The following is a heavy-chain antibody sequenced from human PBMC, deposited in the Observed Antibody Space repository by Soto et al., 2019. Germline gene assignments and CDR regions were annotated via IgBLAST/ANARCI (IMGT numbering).Heavy chain of an antibody. CDR3: ASSPRGYCSSTSCRELGNYYDMDV. CDR1: GYSFTSYW. D-gene: IGHD2-2*01. V-gene: IGHV5-10-1*01. Sequence: GESLKISCKGSGYSFTSYWISWVRQMPGKGLEWMGRIDPSDSYTNYSPSFQGHATISADKSISTAYLQWSSLKASDTAMYYCASSPRGYCSSTSCRELGNYYDMDVWGQGTTVTVSS. J-gene: IGHJ6*02. CDR2: IDPSDSYT.